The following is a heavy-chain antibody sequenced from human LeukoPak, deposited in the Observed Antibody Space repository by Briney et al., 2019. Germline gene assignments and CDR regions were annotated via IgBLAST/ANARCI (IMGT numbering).Heavy chain of an antibody. CDR1: GYTFTSYY. V-gene: IGHV1-2*02. Sequence: ASVKVSCKASGYTFTSYYIHWVRQAPGQGLEWMGIINPRSSSTTYAQKFQGRVTMTRDTSITTAYMELSRLSSDDTAVYYCARHPGKVTNDWYFDLWGRGTLVTVSS. CDR3: ARHPGKVTNDWYFDL. J-gene: IGHJ2*01. CDR2: INPRSSST. D-gene: IGHD4-23*01.